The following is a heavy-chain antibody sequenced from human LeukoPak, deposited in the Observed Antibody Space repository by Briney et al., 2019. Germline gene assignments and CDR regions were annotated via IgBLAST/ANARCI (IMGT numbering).Heavy chain of an antibody. D-gene: IGHD3-16*02. J-gene: IGHJ3*02. Sequence: GGSLRLSCAASGFTFSSSYMGWVRQAPGKGLEWVSEISGSGDVTYYPDSVKGRFTISRDNSKGTLYMQMNSLRVEDTAVYYCAKDIELSILGLGTMVTVSS. CDR1: GFTFSSSY. V-gene: IGHV3-23*01. CDR2: ISGSGDVT. CDR3: AKDIELSI.